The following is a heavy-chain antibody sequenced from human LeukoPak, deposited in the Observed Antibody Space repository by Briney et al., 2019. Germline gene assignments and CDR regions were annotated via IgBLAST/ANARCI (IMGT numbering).Heavy chain of an antibody. D-gene: IGHD7-27*01. J-gene: IGHJ6*03. Sequence: DSVTLSCKASGYTFTSYDINWVRQAPGQGLEWMGWMKTNSGNTIYAQKLAGRVTMTRNTSKNTAYMELSRLMSADTAIYFCTIGSNWGATRHMDVWGKGTTVSVSS. CDR1: GYTFTSYD. V-gene: IGHV1-8*01. CDR3: TIGSNWGATRHMDV. CDR2: MKTNSGNT.